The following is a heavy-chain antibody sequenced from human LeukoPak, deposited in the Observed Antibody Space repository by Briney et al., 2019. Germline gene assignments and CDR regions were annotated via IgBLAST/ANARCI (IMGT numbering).Heavy chain of an antibody. J-gene: IGHJ3*02. V-gene: IGHV5-51*01. D-gene: IGHD3-10*01. CDR1: GYSFTNYW. Sequence: GESLKISCKGSGYSFTNYWIGWVRQMPGKGLEWMGIIYAGDSGTRYSPSFQGQVTISVDRSISTAYLHWSSLKASDTAMYYCARYTRGAFDIWGRGTMVTVSS. CDR2: IYAGDSGT. CDR3: ARYTRGAFDI.